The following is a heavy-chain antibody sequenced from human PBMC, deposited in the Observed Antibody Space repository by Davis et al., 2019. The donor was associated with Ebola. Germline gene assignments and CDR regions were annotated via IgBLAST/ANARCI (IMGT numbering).Heavy chain of an antibody. D-gene: IGHD2-15*01. J-gene: IGHJ5*02. CDR2: MSISGST. V-gene: IGHV4-4*07. CDR3: ARGVVATNYRANWFDP. Sequence: PSETLSLTCTVSGGSISSYYWSWIRQPAGKGLEWIGRMSISGSTNYNPSLKSRVTMSVDTSKNQFSLKLTSVTAADTAVYYCARGVVATNYRANWFDPWGQGTLVTVSS. CDR1: GGSISSYY.